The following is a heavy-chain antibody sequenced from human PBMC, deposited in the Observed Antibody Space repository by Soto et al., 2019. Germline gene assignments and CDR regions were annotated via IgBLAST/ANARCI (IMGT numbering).Heavy chain of an antibody. V-gene: IGHV3-30-3*01. J-gene: IGHJ5*02. CDR2: ISYVGSKK. CDR1: GFTFSSFA. Sequence: AGGSLRLSCAASGFTFSSFAMHWVRQVQGKGLGWVAVISYVGSKKYYADSVKGRHTSARDNSNNTLYMEMNRLRAEDTAVYYGERAGIPYYTHQPRYKNWFDPWGQGTLVTVSS. CDR3: ERAGIPYYTHQPRYKNWFDP. D-gene: IGHD3-3*01.